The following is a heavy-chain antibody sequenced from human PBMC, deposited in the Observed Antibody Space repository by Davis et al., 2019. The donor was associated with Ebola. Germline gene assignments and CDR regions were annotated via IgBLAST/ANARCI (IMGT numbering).Heavy chain of an antibody. CDR3: ARGSGGLYHYYYNGLDV. D-gene: IGHD2-15*01. CDR1: GYIYINYW. Sequence: GESLKISCHSSGYIYINYWIAWVRQMPGKGLEWMGIIVPRDSDASYSPSFQGQVTVSADTSNTTAYLEWSSLKASDRAIYYCARGSGGLYHYYYNGLDVWGQGTTVTVSS. CDR2: IVPRDSDA. J-gene: IGHJ6*01. V-gene: IGHV5-51*01.